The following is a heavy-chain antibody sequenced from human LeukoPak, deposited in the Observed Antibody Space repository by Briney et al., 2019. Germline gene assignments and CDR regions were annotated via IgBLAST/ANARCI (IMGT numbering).Heavy chain of an antibody. CDR2: IYPGDSDT. CDR3: ARFGYSSGYHGGSNWFDP. V-gene: IGHV5-51*01. J-gene: IGHJ5*02. D-gene: IGHD6-19*01. CDR1: GYSFTSYW. Sequence: GESLKISCKGSGYSFTSYWIGWVRQMPGKGLEWMGIIYPGDSDTRYSPSFQGQVTISADKSITTAYLQWNSLKASDTAMYYCARFGYSSGYHGGSNWFDPWGQGTLVTVSS.